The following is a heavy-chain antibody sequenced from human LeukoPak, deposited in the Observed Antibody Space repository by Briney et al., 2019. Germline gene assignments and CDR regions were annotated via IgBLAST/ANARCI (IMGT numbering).Heavy chain of an antibody. Sequence: GRSLRLSCAASGFTFSRYGMHWVRQAPGKGLEWVTAISYDGSNKYYADSVKGRFTISRDNSKNTLYLQMNSLRGEDTAVYYCAKDSLRERIVGSTTRGVNDYWGQGTLVTVSS. CDR3: AKDSLRERIVGSTTRGVNDY. V-gene: IGHV3-30*04. CDR1: GFTFSRYG. J-gene: IGHJ4*02. CDR2: ISYDGSNK. D-gene: IGHD1-26*01.